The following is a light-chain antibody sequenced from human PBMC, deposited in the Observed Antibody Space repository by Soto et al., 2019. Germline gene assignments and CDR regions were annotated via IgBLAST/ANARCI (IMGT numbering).Light chain of an antibody. V-gene: IGKV1-9*01. CDR2: DAS. Sequence: DMQLTQSPPFLSASVGDRVTISCRASQDMNTYIAWYQQKPGKAPKLLIYDASTLQSGVPSRFSGSGSGTDFTLTIRCLQSEDFATYYCQQYYSYPRTFGQGTKVDI. J-gene: IGKJ1*01. CDR3: QQYYSYPRT. CDR1: QDMNTY.